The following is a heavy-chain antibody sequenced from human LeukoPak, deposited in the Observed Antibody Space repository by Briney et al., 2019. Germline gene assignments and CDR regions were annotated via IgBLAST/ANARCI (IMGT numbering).Heavy chain of an antibody. CDR3: ARVVGGTYSMDV. CDR1: GGSVSSGSDY. Sequence: SETLSLTCTVSGGSVSSGSDYWSWIRQPPGTELEWIGFIYYSGSTKYNPSLKSRVTISIDTSKSQFSLKLNSVTAADTAVYYCARVVGGTYSMDVWGRGTTVTVSS. J-gene: IGHJ6*02. D-gene: IGHD1-26*01. V-gene: IGHV4-61*01. CDR2: IYYSGST.